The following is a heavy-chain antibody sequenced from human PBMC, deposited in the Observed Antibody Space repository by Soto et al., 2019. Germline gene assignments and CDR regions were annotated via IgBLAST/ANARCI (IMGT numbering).Heavy chain of an antibody. V-gene: IGHV1-18*01. D-gene: IGHD3-22*01. CDR3: ARDSHGLSVVMTPFAY. Sequence: ASVKVCCKTSGYTFIGYGISWVRQAPGQGLEWMGWISAYNEKTHYAQKFQGRVTMTTDTSTSTAYMELRSLRSDDTAVYYCARDSHGLSVVMTPFAYWVQGTLVTVSS. J-gene: IGHJ4*02. CDR1: GYTFIGYG. CDR2: ISAYNEKT.